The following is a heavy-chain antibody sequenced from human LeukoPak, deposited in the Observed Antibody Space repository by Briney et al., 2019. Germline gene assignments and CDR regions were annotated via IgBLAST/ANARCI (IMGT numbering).Heavy chain of an antibody. J-gene: IGHJ4*02. CDR1: GGSISSGGYY. Sequence: PSETLSLTCSVSGGSISSGGYYWSWIRQHPGKGLEWIGYIYYSGSTYCNSSLKSRLIISVDTSKNQFSLKLSSVTAADTAVYYCARQKLGGVTAFDYWGQGTLVTVSS. CDR2: IYYSGST. CDR3: ARQKLGGVTAFDY. D-gene: IGHD2-21*02. V-gene: IGHV4-31*03.